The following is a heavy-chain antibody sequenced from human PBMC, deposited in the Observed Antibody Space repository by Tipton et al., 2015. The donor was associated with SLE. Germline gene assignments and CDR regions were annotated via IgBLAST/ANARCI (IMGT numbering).Heavy chain of an antibody. CDR3: ASPMLSNWYFDL. CDR2: IFTSGST. V-gene: IGHV4-4*08. D-gene: IGHD2-8*01. Sequence: LRLSCAASGFTFNNYAMHWVRQPMGKGLEWIGHIFTSGSTNYNPSLKSRVTISVDTSKNQFSLKLSSVTAADTTVYYCASPMLSNWYFDLWGRGTLVTVSS. J-gene: IGHJ2*01. CDR1: GFTFNNYA.